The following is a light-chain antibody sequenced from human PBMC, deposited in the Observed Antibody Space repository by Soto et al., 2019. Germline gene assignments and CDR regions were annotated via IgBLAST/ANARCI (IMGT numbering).Light chain of an antibody. Sequence: DIQMTQSPSSLSASVGDRVTITCRASQTIARSLNWYQQKPGKAPKLLIYAASNLQRGVPSRFSGSGSRTDFTLTISSLQPEDFAVYYCQQYYNWPITFGGGTKVDIK. CDR3: QQYYNWPIT. CDR1: QTIARS. CDR2: AAS. J-gene: IGKJ4*01. V-gene: IGKV1-39*01.